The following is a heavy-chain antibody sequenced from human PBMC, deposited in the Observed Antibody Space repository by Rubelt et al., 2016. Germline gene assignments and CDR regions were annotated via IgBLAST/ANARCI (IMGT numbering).Heavy chain of an antibody. CDR2: IYYSGST. Sequence: QVQLQESGPGLVKPSETLSLTCTVSGGSISSYYWSWIRQPPGKGLEWIGYIYYSGSTNYKPSLKSRVTISVDTSKNQFSLKLSSVTAADTAVYYCARDGWDSSSWPFDYWGQGTLVTVSS. V-gene: IGHV4-4*08. J-gene: IGHJ4*02. CDR1: GGSISSYY. CDR3: ARDGWDSSSWPFDY. D-gene: IGHD6-13*01.